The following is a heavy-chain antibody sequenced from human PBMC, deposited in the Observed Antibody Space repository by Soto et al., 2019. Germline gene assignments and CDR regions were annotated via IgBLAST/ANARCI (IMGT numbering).Heavy chain of an antibody. CDR2: INGDGSSI. D-gene: IGHD6-13*01. V-gene: IGHV3-74*01. CDR1: GFTFSSHW. CDR3: AREIIAVSGTIRWFDP. Sequence: GGSLRLSCAASGFTFSSHWMHWVRQAPGKGPVWVSRINGDGSSIRYADSVKGRFAISRDNAKNTLYLQMNSLRAEDTAVYYCAREIIAVSGTIRWFDPWGQGTLVTVSS. J-gene: IGHJ5*02.